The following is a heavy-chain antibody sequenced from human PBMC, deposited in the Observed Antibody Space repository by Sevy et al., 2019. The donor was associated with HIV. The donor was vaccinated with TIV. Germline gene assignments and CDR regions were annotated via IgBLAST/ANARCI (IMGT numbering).Heavy chain of an antibody. CDR3: ASHGGSYPRHYIDY. V-gene: IGHV3-23*01. J-gene: IGHJ4*02. Sequence: GGSLRLSCAASGFAFYDYSMSWIRQAPGKGLEWVSGITGSGDSTYYVDSVKGRFTISRDNSKDTLYLQMNSLRAEDTAVYYCASHGGSYPRHYIDYWGQGTLVTVSS. D-gene: IGHD1-26*01. CDR2: ITGSGDST. CDR1: GFAFYDYS.